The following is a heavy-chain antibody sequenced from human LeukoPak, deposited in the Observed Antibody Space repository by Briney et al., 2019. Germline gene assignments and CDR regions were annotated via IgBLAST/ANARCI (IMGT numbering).Heavy chain of an antibody. CDR3: ARDLGSSGWYSPSYFDY. V-gene: IGHV1-2*06. J-gene: IGHJ4*02. Sequence: ASVKVSCKASGYTFTDYYMHWVRQAPGQGLEWMGRINPNIGGTNFAQKFQGRVTMTRDTSINTAYMELSRLTPDDTAVYYCARDLGSSGWYSPSYFDYWGQGTLVTVSS. CDR1: GYTFTDYY. D-gene: IGHD6-19*01. CDR2: INPNIGGT.